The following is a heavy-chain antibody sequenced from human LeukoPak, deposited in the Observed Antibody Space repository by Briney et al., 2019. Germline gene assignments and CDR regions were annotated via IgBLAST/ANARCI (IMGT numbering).Heavy chain of an antibody. CDR2: INPSGGST. D-gene: IGHD2-15*01. CDR1: GYTFSDYY. CDR3: ARDRGGLCSGGSCSPINWFDP. J-gene: IGHJ5*02. Sequence: ASVKVSCKASGYTFSDYYMHWVRQAPGQGLEWMGIINPSGGSTSYAQKFQGRVTMTRDMSTSTVYMELSSLRSEDTAVYYCARDRGGLCSGGSCSPINWFDPWGQGTLVTVSS. V-gene: IGHV1-46*01.